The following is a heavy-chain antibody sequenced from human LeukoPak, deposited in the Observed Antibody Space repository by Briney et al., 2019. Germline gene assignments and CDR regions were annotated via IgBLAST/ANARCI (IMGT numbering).Heavy chain of an antibody. Sequence: TGGSQRLSCAASGFTFSSYSMNWGRQARGKGLEWVSYISSSSSTIYYADSVKGRFTISRDNAKNSLYLQMNSLRAEDTAVYYCASSPPNDPTWILSFYWGQGTLVTVSS. D-gene: IGHD5-18*01. J-gene: IGHJ4*02. CDR3: ASSPPNDPTWILSFY. CDR2: ISSSSSTI. V-gene: IGHV3-48*04. CDR1: GFTFSSYS.